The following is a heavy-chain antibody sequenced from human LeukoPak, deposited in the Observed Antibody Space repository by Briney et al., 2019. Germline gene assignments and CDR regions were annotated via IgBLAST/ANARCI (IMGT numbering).Heavy chain of an antibody. CDR1: GYTFTGYY. D-gene: IGHD6-19*01. J-gene: IGHJ4*02. CDR2: INPNSGGT. Sequence: ASVKVSCNASGYTFTGYYMHWVRQAPGQGLEWMGWINPNSGGTNYAQKFQGWITMTRDTSISTAYMELSRLRSDDTAVYYCARSIPVAGTYFDYWGQGTLVTVSS. V-gene: IGHV1-2*04. CDR3: ARSIPVAGTYFDY.